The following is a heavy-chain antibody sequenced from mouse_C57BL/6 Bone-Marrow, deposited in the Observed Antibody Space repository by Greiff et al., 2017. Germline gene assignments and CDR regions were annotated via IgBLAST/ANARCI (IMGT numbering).Heavy chain of an antibody. CDR2: ISSGGDYI. CDR1: GFTFSSYA. Sequence: VMLVESGEGLVKPGGSLKLSCAASGFTFSSYAMSWVRQTPEKRLEWVAYISSGGDYIYYADTVKGRFTISRDNARNTLYLQMRSLKSEDTARYYCTRGGYSNLHCYWGQGTTLTVSS. J-gene: IGHJ2*01. V-gene: IGHV5-9-1*02. CDR3: TRGGYSNLHCY. D-gene: IGHD2-5*01.